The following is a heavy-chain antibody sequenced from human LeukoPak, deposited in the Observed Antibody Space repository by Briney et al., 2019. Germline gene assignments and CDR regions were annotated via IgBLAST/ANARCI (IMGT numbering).Heavy chain of an antibody. D-gene: IGHD2-2*01. Sequence: GRSLRLSCAASGFTFSSYGMHWVRQAPGKGLEWVAVIWYDGSNKYYADSVKGRFTISRDNSKNTLYLQMNSLRAEDTAVYYCARAFYCSSTSCHYYYYGMDVWGQGTLVTVSS. CDR3: ARAFYCSSTSCHYYYYGMDV. CDR1: GFTFSSYG. CDR2: IWYDGSNK. V-gene: IGHV3-33*01. J-gene: IGHJ6*02.